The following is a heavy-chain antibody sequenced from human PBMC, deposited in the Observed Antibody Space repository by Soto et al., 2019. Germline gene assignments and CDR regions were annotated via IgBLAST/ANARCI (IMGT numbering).Heavy chain of an antibody. CDR3: ARELSAPYYYDSSGYYYYYYGMDV. V-gene: IGHV3-53*04. CDR2: IYSGGST. CDR1: GFTVSSNY. Sequence: GGSLRLSCAASGFTVSSNYMSWVRQAPGKGLEWVSVIYSGGSTYYADSGKGRFTISSHNSKNTLYLQMNSLRAEDTAVYYCARELSAPYYYDSSGYYYYYYGMDVWGQGTTVTVSS. J-gene: IGHJ6*02. D-gene: IGHD3-22*01.